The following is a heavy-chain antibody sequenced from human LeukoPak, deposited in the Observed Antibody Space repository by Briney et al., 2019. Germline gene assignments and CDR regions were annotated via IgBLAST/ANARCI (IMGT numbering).Heavy chain of an antibody. J-gene: IGHJ4*02. V-gene: IGHV4-59*12. Sequence: SETLSLTCSVSGDSISTYYWSWIRQSPGKGLEWIGYINYSGTTNFNPSLKSRVTMSVDTSKNQFSLKLSSVTAADTAVYYCARVKAAAGIYFDYWGQGTLVTVSS. CDR2: INYSGTT. CDR3: ARVKAAAGIYFDY. CDR1: GDSISTYY. D-gene: IGHD6-13*01.